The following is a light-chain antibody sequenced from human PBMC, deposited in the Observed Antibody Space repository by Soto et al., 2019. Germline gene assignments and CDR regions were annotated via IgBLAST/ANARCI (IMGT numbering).Light chain of an antibody. CDR1: QDISNY. Sequence: AIRMTQSPSSLSASTGDRITITCRASQDISNYLVWYQQIPGKAPKVLIHAVSTLQGGVSSRFSGSGSGTDFTLTINGLQSDDFATYYCQHYYRYPWTFGQGTKV. CDR2: AVS. V-gene: IGKV1-8*01. CDR3: QHYYRYPWT. J-gene: IGKJ1*01.